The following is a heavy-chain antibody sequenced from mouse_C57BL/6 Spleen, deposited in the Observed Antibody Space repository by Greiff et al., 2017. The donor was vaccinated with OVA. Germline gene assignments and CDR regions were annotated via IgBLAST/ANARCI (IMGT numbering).Heavy chain of an antibody. Sequence: QVQLQQPGAELVKPGASVKMSCKASGYTFTSYWITWVKQRPGQGLEWIGDIYPGSGSTNYNEKFKSKATLTVDTSSSTAYMQLSSLTSEDSAVYYCARGESRYGNVFYFDYWGQGTTLTVSS. CDR3: ARGESRYGNVFYFDY. CDR2: IYPGSGST. D-gene: IGHD2-1*01. J-gene: IGHJ2*01. V-gene: IGHV1-55*01. CDR1: GYTFTSYW.